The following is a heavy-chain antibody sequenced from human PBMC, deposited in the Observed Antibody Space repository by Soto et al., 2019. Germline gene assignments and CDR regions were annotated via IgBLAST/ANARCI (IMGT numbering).Heavy chain of an antibody. Sequence: QVQLVESGGGVVQPGRSLRLSCAASGFTFSSYAMHWVRQAPGKGLEWVAVISYDGSNKYYADSVKGRFTISRDNSKNTLYLQMNSLRAEDTAVYYCARVGRVGGPWWGPNDYWGQGTLGTVSS. CDR1: GFTFSSYA. V-gene: IGHV3-30-3*01. J-gene: IGHJ4*02. CDR2: ISYDGSNK. D-gene: IGHD2-15*01. CDR3: ARVGRVGGPWWGPNDY.